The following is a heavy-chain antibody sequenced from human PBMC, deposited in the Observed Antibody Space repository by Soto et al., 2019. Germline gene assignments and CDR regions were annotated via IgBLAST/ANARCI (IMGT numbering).Heavy chain of an antibody. J-gene: IGHJ5*02. V-gene: IGHV3-48*03. CDR3: AREGGFDCFYA. Sequence: LSLSWEGSGFMFIYYEMNWVRQVPGKGLEWISYISISGTIIHYADSVKGRFTISRDNAKNSVYLQMNSLRVEDTAIYYCAREGGFDCFYAWGQGTPVTVSP. CDR1: GFMFIYYE. CDR2: ISISGTII.